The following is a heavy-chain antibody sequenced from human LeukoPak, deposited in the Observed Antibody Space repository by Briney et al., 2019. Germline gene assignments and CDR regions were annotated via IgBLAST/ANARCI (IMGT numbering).Heavy chain of an antibody. Sequence: GGSLRLSCAASGFTFSSYGLHWVRQAPGKGLEWVALIWYDGTNKYYVDSVKGRFTISRDNSKNTLYLQMNSLRAEDTAVYYCAGGGCSSTNCPFDYWGQGTLVTVSS. CDR2: IWYDGTNK. V-gene: IGHV3-33*01. D-gene: IGHD2-2*01. CDR3: AGGGCSSTNCPFDY. CDR1: GFTFSSYG. J-gene: IGHJ4*02.